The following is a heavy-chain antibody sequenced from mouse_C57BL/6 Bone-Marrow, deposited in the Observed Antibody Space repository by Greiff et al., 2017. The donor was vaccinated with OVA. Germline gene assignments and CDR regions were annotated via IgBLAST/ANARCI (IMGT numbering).Heavy chain of an antibody. CDR3: ASYCGSSYWYCDV. Sequence: VQPQQFVAELVRPGASVQLSCTASGFHIKNTYMHWVKPRPEQGLEWIGRIYPANGNTIYAPKFQGKATITADTSSNTAYLQVSRLTSEDTAIYYCASYCGSSYWYCDVWGTGTTVTVSA. D-gene: IGHD1-1*01. J-gene: IGHJ1*03. CDR2: IYPANGNT. V-gene: IGHV14-3*01. CDR1: GFHIKNTY.